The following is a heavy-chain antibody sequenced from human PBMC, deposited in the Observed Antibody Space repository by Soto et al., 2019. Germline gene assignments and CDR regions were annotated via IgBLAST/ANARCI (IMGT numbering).Heavy chain of an antibody. CDR2: ISGHNGHT. CDR1: GYNFTTYG. D-gene: IGHD6-19*01. J-gene: IGHJ4*02. Sequence: QVQLVQSGAEVKKPGASVKVSCKTSGYNFTTYGVSWVRQAPGQGLEWMGWISGHNGHTNYAQTFQGRFTMTTDTSTTTAYMERISLRSDVTAVYYCVRFQPYSTGYYYFEHWGQGTLAIVTS. CDR3: VRFQPYSTGYYYFEH. V-gene: IGHV1-18*01.